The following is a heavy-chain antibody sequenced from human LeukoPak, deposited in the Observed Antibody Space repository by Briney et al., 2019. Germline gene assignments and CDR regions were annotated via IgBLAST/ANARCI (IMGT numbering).Heavy chain of an antibody. CDR2: IYHSGST. Sequence: SETLSLTCTVSGASISSYYWSWIRQPPGKGLEWLGYIYHSGSTSYNPSLKSRGTMSVDTSENQVSLKLSSVTAADTAVYYCARGGYYYDSRGYPSLAGLNFRYWGQGTLVTVSS. CDR3: ARGGYYYDSRGYPSLAGLNFRY. CDR1: GASISSYY. D-gene: IGHD3-22*01. V-gene: IGHV4-59*01. J-gene: IGHJ4*02.